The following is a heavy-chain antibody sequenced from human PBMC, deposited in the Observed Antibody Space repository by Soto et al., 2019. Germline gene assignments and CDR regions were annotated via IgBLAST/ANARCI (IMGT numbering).Heavy chain of an antibody. CDR2: IFPGDSDT. D-gene: IGHD5-12*01. CDR1: GYNFAGYC. V-gene: IGHV5-51*01. Sequence: LGESLKISCKTSGYNFAGYCVGWVRHMPGKGLEWLGIIFPGDSDTKYSPSFQGQVIISAAKSIRTAYLQWSSLKASDTAIYYCARESGMDVWGQGTTVTVSS. CDR3: ARESGMDV. J-gene: IGHJ6*02.